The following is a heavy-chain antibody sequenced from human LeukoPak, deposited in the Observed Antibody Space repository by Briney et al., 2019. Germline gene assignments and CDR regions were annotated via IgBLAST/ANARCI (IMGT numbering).Heavy chain of an antibody. V-gene: IGHV4-30-2*01. J-gene: IGHJ3*02. D-gene: IGHD4-23*01. CDR3: ARARGGNVLDAFDI. CDR1: AGFISSGGYS. CDR2: IYHSGST. Sequence: PSETLSLTCAVSAGFISSGGYSWSWIRQPPGKGLEWIGYIYHSGSTYYNPSLKSRVTISVDGSKNQFSLKLSSVTAADTAVYYCARARGGNVLDAFDIWGQGTMVTVSS.